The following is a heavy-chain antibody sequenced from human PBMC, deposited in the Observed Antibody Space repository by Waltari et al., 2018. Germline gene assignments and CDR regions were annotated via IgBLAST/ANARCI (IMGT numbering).Heavy chain of an antibody. V-gene: IGHV3-30*18. J-gene: IGHJ4*02. D-gene: IGHD3-10*01. Sequence: QVQLVDSGGGVVQPGRPLRLSCAASAFTFRSYGLPCVRPAPGKGLEWVAVISYDGSNKYYADSVKGRFTISRDNSKNTLYLQMNSLRAEDTAVYYCAKVLMVRGEDFDYWGQGTLVTVSS. CDR2: ISYDGSNK. CDR3: AKVLMVRGEDFDY. CDR1: AFTFRSYG.